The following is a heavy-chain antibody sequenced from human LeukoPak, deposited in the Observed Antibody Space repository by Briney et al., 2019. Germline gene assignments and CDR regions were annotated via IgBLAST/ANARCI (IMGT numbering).Heavy chain of an antibody. V-gene: IGHV3-23*01. Sequence: GGSLRLSCAASGFSFSRYAMGWVRQAPGKGLEWVSTVNESGGRTYYADSVKGRFTISRDNSKNTLYLQMNSLRAEDTAVYYCAYGSGSYFDYWGQGTLVTVSS. CDR2: VNESGGRT. J-gene: IGHJ4*02. CDR1: GFSFSRYA. CDR3: AYGSGSYFDY. D-gene: IGHD3-10*01.